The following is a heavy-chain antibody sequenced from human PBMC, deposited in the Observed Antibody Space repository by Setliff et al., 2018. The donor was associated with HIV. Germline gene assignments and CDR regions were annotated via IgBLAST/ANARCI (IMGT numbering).Heavy chain of an antibody. V-gene: IGHV4-39*07. Sequence: SETLSLTCSVSGGSINTSSYYWAWVRQPPGNELEWIGSIYHDGTTHYRSSLRSRAAISIDTSKSQISLKVRSVTAADTAVYYCARSFGNGNSRLGNWGQGTLVTVSS. D-gene: IGHD2-8*01. CDR3: ARSFGNGNSRLGN. CDR1: GGSINTSSYY. CDR2: IYHDGTT. J-gene: IGHJ4*02.